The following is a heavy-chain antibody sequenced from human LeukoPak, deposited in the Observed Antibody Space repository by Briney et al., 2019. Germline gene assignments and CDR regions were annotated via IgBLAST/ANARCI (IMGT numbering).Heavy chain of an antibody. CDR1: GFTFSSYT. V-gene: IGHV3-21*01. Sequence: GGSLRLSCAASGFTFSSYTMNWVRQAPGKGLEWVSSISSNRDYIYNAGSVKGRFTISRDNAKNSLYLQMNSLKAEDTAVYYCARDHCSSTSCFPSGTNYFDSWGQGTPVTVSS. CDR2: ISSNRDYI. J-gene: IGHJ4*02. D-gene: IGHD2-2*01. CDR3: ARDHCSSTSCFPSGTNYFDS.